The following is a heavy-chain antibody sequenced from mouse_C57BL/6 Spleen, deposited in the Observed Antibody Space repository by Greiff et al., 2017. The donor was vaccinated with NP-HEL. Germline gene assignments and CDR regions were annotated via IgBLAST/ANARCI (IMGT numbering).Heavy chain of an antibody. Sequence: EVQLQESGGGLVQPGGSMKLSCAASGFTFSDACMNWVRQSPEKGLEWVAEIRNKANNHSTYYAESVKGRFTISRDDSKSSVYLQTNILRDEDTGDYYCTRNDYEYYFDDWGQGTTLTVSS. V-gene: IGHV6-6*01. J-gene: IGHJ2*01. CDR1: GFTFSDAC. CDR3: TRNDYEYYFDD. D-gene: IGHD2-4*01. CDR2: IRNKANNHST.